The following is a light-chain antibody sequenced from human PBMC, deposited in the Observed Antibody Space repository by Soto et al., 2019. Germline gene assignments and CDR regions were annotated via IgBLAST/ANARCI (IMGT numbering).Light chain of an antibody. V-gene: IGLV2-14*02. CDR1: NSDVGSYNL. J-gene: IGLJ1*01. Sequence: QSALTQPASVSGSPGQSITISCTGTNSDVGSYNLVSWYQHHPGKAPKLMIYEVSRRPSGVSNRFSGSKSGNTASLTISGLQAEDEAEYYCSSYTNINTRACVFGTGTKLTVL. CDR3: SSYTNINTRACV. CDR2: EVS.